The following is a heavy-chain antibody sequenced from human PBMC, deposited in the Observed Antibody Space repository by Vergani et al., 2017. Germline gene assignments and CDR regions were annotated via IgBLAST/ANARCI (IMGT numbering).Heavy chain of an antibody. CDR3: ASGGFWYFDR. Sequence: QLQLQESGPGLVKPSETLSLTCTVSGGSVSSSSYYWGWIRQPPGKGLEWIGGIYYSGSTYYNPSLKSRVTISVDTSKNQFSLKLSSVTAADTAVYYCASGGFWYFDRWGRGTLVTVSS. CDR2: IYYSGST. V-gene: IGHV4-39*07. CDR1: GGSVSSSSYY. D-gene: IGHD3-16*01. J-gene: IGHJ2*01.